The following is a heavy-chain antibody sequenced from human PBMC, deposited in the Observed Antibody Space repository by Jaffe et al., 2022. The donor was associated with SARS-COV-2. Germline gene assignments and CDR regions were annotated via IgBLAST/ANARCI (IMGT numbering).Heavy chain of an antibody. CDR3: ARVERPYSPQFDP. D-gene: IGHD2-21*01. Sequence: QLQLQESGPGLVKPSETLSLTCAVSGGSITTTNYLWAWIRQPPGEGLEWIASIYYGGIPYYNPSLRSRLTISLDTSKNHFSLKLSSVTAADTAMYFCARVERPYSPQFDPWGQGTLVTVSS. J-gene: IGHJ5*02. CDR2: IYYGGIP. CDR1: GGSITTTNYL. V-gene: IGHV4-39*02.